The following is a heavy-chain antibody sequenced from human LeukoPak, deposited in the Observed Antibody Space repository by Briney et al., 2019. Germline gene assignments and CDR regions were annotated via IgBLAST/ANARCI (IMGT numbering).Heavy chain of an antibody. D-gene: IGHD2-21*02. Sequence: PSETLSLTCTVSGGSISSYYWSWIRRPPGKGLKWIGNIYYSGYTTYSPSLRSRVTISVDTSKNQFSLKLSSVTAADTAVYYCARETMTATQPYFDYWGQGTLVTVSS. CDR3: ARETMTATQPYFDY. V-gene: IGHV4-59*12. CDR1: GGSISSYY. CDR2: IYYSGYT. J-gene: IGHJ4*02.